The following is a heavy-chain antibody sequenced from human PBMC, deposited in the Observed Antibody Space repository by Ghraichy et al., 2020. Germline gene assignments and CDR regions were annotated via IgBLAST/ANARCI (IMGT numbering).Heavy chain of an antibody. Sequence: GGSLRLSCVASGFTFSSNYYMTWVRQAPGKGLEWVANIKQDGSDKYYVDSVKGRFTISRDNAKNSLYLQMNSLRAEDTAVYYCASEEGPTEGDVTSGAFDVWGQGTMVTVSS. CDR2: IKQDGSDK. J-gene: IGHJ3*01. CDR1: GFTFSSNYY. D-gene: IGHD3-16*01. V-gene: IGHV3-7*03. CDR3: ASEEGPTEGDVTSGAFDV.